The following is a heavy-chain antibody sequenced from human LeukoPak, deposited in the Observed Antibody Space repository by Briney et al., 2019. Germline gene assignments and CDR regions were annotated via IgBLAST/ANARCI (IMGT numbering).Heavy chain of an antibody. CDR1: NGSFSGYY. Sequence: SETLSLTCAVYNGSFSGYYWSWIRQPPGKGLEWIGEINHSGSTHYNPSLKSRVTISVDTSKNQFSLKLSSVTAADTAVYYCARDLTLKAFDIWGQGTMVTVSS. CDR3: ARDLTLKAFDI. J-gene: IGHJ3*02. V-gene: IGHV4-34*01. CDR2: INHSGST.